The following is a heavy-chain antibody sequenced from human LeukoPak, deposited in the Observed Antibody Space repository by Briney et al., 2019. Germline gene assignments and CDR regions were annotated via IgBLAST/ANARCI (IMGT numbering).Heavy chain of an antibody. V-gene: IGHV4-59*08. D-gene: IGHD3-22*01. CDR1: GGSISSYY. J-gene: IGHJ4*02. Sequence: PSEALSLTCTVSGGSISSYYWSWFRQPPGKGLEWIGYIYYSGSTNYNPSLKSRVTISVDTSKNQFSLKLSSVTAADTAVYYCARMSDYYDSSGCFDYWGQGTLVTVSS. CDR2: IYYSGST. CDR3: ARMSDYYDSSGCFDY.